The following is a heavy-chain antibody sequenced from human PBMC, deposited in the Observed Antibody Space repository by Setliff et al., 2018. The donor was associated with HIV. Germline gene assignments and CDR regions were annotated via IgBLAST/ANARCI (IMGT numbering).Heavy chain of an antibody. CDR3: AREICITIFWDPEAGSCYFDY. V-gene: IGHV1-18*01. CDR1: GYSFSSYG. CDR2: MSTDNGNT. D-gene: IGHD3-9*01. J-gene: IGHJ4*02. Sequence: ASVKVSCKASGYSFSSYGIGWVRLAPGQGLEWMGWMSTDNGNTNYAQKVQGRVTMTTDTGTRTAYMELRSLRSDDTAMYYCAREICITIFWDPEAGSCYFDYWGQGTLVTVSS.